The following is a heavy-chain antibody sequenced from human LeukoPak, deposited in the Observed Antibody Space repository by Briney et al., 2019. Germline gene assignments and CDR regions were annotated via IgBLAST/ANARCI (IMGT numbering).Heavy chain of an antibody. CDR2: IYYSGST. CDR1: GGSISSYY. D-gene: IGHD6-13*01. Sequence: SETLSLTCTVSGGSISSYYWSWIRQPPGKGLEWIGYIYYSGSTYYNPSLKSRVTISVDRSKNQFSLKLSSVTAADTAVYYCARAPGGWGYSSSWLYFDYWGQGTLVTVSS. CDR3: ARAPGGWGYSSSWLYFDY. V-gene: IGHV4-59*12. J-gene: IGHJ4*02.